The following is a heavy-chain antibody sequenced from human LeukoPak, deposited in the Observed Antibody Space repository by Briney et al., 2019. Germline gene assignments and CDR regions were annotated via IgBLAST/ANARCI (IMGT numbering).Heavy chain of an antibody. CDR3: AARERDVYNSIDY. D-gene: IGHD5-24*01. Sequence: GASVKVSCKAAGYTFTGYYMHWVRQAPGQGLEWMGWINPNSGGTNNAQTFQDRVTMTRDTSISTAYLELSRLRSDDTAVYYCAARERDVYNSIDYWGQGTLVTVSS. V-gene: IGHV1-2*02. J-gene: IGHJ4*02. CDR1: GYTFTGYY. CDR2: INPNSGGT.